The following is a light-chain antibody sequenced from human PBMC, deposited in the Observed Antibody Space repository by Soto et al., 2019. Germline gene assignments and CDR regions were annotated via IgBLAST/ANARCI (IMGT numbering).Light chain of an antibody. Sequence: QSALTQPRSVSGSPGQPVTISCTGTSSDVGNYNYVSWYQQYPGKAPKLMIYEVSKRPSGVPDRFSGSKSGNTASLTISGLQTEDEADYYCCSYAGSFTWLFGGGTKLTVL. V-gene: IGLV2-11*01. CDR3: CSYAGSFTWL. CDR2: EVS. J-gene: IGLJ3*02. CDR1: SSDVGNYNY.